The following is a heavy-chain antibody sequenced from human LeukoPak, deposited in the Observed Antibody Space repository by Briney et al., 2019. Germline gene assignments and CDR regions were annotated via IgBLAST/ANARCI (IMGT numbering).Heavy chain of an antibody. D-gene: IGHD3-9*01. Sequence: ASVKVSCKVSGYTLTELSMHWVRQAPGKGLEWMGGFDPEDGETIYAQTFQGRVTMTEDTSTDTAYIALSSLTSADTAVYSCATCARSHSHILPGYGWFDPWGQGTLVTVSS. CDR3: ATCARSHSHILPGYGWFDP. CDR2: FDPEDGET. V-gene: IGHV1-24*01. CDR1: GYTLTELS. J-gene: IGHJ5*02.